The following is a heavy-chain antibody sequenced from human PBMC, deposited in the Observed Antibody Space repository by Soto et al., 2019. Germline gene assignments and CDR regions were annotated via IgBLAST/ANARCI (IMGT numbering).Heavy chain of an antibody. CDR3: ARWQLPPEGMDV. D-gene: IGHD2-15*01. V-gene: IGHV3-33*01. J-gene: IGHJ6*02. CDR2: IWYDGSNK. CDR1: GFTFSSYG. Sequence: QVQLVESGGGVVQPGRSLRLSCAASGFTFSSYGMHWVRQAPGKGLEWVAVIWYDGSNKYYADSVKGRFTISRDNSKNTLYLHMNSLRAEDTAVDYCARWQLPPEGMDVWGQGTTVTVSS.